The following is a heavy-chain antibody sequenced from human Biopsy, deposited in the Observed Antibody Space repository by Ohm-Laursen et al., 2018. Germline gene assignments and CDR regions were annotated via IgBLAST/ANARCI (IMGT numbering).Heavy chain of an antibody. CDR3: ARDSGILNYGNFKYYHYYGMDV. CDR2: IYYSVMT. J-gene: IGHJ6*02. V-gene: IGHV4-59*02. D-gene: IGHD4-11*01. CDR1: GDSVTKYY. Sequence: SDTLSLTCTVSGDSVTKYYWSWIRQPPGKGLEWIGHIYYSVMTNYNPSLQSRVSISDDTSRNQVSLTLSSVTAADTAVYYCARDSGILNYGNFKYYHYYGMDVWGQGTKVTVSS.